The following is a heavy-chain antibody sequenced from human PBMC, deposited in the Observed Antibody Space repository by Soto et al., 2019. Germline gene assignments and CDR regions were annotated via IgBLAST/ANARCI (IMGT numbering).Heavy chain of an antibody. Sequence: GGSLRLSCAASGFTFNSYGMHWVRQAPGKGLEWVAVISHDETYKDYADSVKGRFTISRDNSENTLDLQMDSLTAEDTAIYYCAKDISNVIWFDPWGQGTLVTVSS. CDR3: AKDISNVIWFDP. J-gene: IGHJ5*02. CDR1: GFTFNSYG. V-gene: IGHV3-30*18. D-gene: IGHD2-21*01. CDR2: ISHDETYK.